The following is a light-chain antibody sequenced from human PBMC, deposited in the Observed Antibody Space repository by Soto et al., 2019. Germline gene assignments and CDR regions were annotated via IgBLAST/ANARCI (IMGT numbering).Light chain of an antibody. Sequence: IQMTQSPSSLSASVGDRVTITCRASQSVSTWLACYQQKPGKAPKLLISKASTLESGVPARFSGSGSGTEFTLTISSLQPDDFATYYCQQYNTYSTFCQGTRLEI. CDR3: QQYNTYST. V-gene: IGKV1-5*03. CDR1: QSVSTW. J-gene: IGKJ5*01. CDR2: KAS.